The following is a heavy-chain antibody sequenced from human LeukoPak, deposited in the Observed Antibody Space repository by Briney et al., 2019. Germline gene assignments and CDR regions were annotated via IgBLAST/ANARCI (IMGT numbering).Heavy chain of an antibody. J-gene: IGHJ4*02. CDR1: GGTFSSYA. Sequence: ASVKVSCKASGGTFSSYAISWVRQAPGQGLEWMGGIIPIFGTANYAQKFQGRVTITADESTSTAYMELSSLRSEDTAVYYCARAPRLYDILTGSGFDYWGQGTLVTVSS. D-gene: IGHD3-9*01. CDR3: ARAPRLYDILTGSGFDY. CDR2: IIPIFGTA. V-gene: IGHV1-69*13.